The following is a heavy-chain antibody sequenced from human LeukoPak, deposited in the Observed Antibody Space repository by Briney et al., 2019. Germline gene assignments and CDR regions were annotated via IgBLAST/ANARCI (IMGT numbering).Heavy chain of an antibody. CDR2: TYYRSKWNN. D-gene: IGHD2-15*01. CDR1: GDSVSTNSVA. Sequence: SQTLSLTCAISGDSVSTNSVAWNWVRQSPSRGLEWLGRTYYRSKWNNDYAVSVRSRIAINPDTSKNQFSLQLNSVTPDDTALYFCARGRYSGFDLWGQGTMVTVSS. V-gene: IGHV6-1*01. CDR3: ARGRYSGFDL. J-gene: IGHJ3*01.